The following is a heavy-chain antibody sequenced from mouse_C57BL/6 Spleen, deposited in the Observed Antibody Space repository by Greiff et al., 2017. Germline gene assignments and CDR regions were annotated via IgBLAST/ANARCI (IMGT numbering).Heavy chain of an antibody. V-gene: IGHV1-52*01. J-gene: IGHJ4*01. D-gene: IGHD1-1*01. CDR1: GYTFTSYW. CDR2: IDPSDSET. Sequence: QVQLQQPGAELVRPGSSVKLSCKASGYTFTSYWMHWVKQRPIQGLEWIGNIDPSDSETHYNQKFKDKATLTVDKSSSTAYMQLSSLTSEDSAVYYCARRGVAPSYYAMDYWGQGTSVTVSS. CDR3: ARRGVAPSYYAMDY.